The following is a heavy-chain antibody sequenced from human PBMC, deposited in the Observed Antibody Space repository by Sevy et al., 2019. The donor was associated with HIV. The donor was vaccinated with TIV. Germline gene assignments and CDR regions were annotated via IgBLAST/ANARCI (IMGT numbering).Heavy chain of an antibody. D-gene: IGHD2-8*02. Sequence: SETLSLTCTVSGVTISSSSYYWGWIRQPPGRGREWIGSIDYSGSTYYNPSLRSRVTISVDTSKNQFSLKLSSVTAADTAVYYCASPLLYWLYWGQGTLVTVSS. J-gene: IGHJ4*02. V-gene: IGHV4-39*01. CDR3: ASPLLYWLY. CDR2: IDYSGST. CDR1: GVTISSSSYY.